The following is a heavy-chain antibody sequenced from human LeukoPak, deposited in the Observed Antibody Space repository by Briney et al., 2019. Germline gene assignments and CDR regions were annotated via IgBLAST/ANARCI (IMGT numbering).Heavy chain of an antibody. CDR1: GGSFSDYS. Sequence: SETLSLTCAVYGGSFSDYSWTWIRQAPGEGLEWIGEINHNGGTNHNPSLVSRVIMSVDTSKNQFSLKVSSVTAADTAVYFCARVGYSYSINDWSRTGLGAYATKYYYYMDVWGKGTTVTVSS. CDR2: INHNGGT. J-gene: IGHJ6*03. V-gene: IGHV4-34*01. D-gene: IGHD5-18*01. CDR3: ARVGYSYSINDWSRTGLGAYATKYYYYMDV.